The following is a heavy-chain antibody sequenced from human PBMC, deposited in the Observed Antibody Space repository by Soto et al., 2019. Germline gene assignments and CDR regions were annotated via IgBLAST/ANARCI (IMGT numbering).Heavy chain of an antibody. V-gene: IGHV1-46*01. CDR2: INPSGGST. D-gene: IGHD3-10*01. J-gene: IGHJ6*02. CDR3: ARDHRSFWFGELTSYYYYGMDV. CDR1: GYTFTSYY. Sequence: GASVKVSCKASGYTFTSYYMHWVRQAPGQGLEWMGIINPSGGSTSYAQKFQGRVTMTRDTSTSTVYMELSSLRSEDTAVYYCARDHRSFWFGELTSYYYYGMDVWGQGTTVTVSS.